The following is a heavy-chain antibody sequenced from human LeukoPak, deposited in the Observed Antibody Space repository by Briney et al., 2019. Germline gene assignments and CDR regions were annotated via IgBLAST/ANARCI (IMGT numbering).Heavy chain of an antibody. J-gene: IGHJ6*02. Sequence: GGSLRLSCAASGFTFSAYSMNWVRQAPGKGLEWVSYISSSGRSIYYADSVKGRFTVSRDNARNTLFLQMNSLRAEDTVVYYCARGGYYAMDVWGQGTTVTVSS. V-gene: IGHV3-48*01. CDR1: GFTFSAYS. CDR3: ARGGYYAMDV. CDR2: ISSSGRSI.